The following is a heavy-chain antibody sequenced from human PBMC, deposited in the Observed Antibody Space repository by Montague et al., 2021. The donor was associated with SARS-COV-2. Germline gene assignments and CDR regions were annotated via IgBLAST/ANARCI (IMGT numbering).Heavy chain of an antibody. V-gene: IGHV4-31*03. CDR3: ARAPTIFGVVITNFDY. Sequence: TLSLTCTVSGGSISSGGYYWSWIRKHPGKGLEWIGHIYYSGSTYYNPSLKSRVTMSVDTSKNQFSLKLSSVTAADTAVYYCARAPTIFGVVITNFDYWGQGTLVTVSS. CDR1: GGSISSGGYY. D-gene: IGHD3-3*01. J-gene: IGHJ4*02. CDR2: IYYSGST.